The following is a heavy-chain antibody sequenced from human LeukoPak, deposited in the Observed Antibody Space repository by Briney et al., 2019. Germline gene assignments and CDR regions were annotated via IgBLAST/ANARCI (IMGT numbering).Heavy chain of an antibody. CDR1: GGSISSTSYY. V-gene: IGHV4-61*01. CDR2: IYYSGST. J-gene: IGHJ4*02. Sequence: PSETLSLTCTVSGGSISSTSYYWSWIRQPPGKGPEWIGYIYYSGSTNYNPSLKSRVTISVDTSKNQFSLKLSSVTAADTAVYYCARAHPPEDYWAQETLVPVP. CDR3: ARAHPPEDY.